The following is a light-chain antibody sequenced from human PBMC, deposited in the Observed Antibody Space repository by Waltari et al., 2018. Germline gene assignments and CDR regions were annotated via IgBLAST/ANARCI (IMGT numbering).Light chain of an antibody. J-gene: IGLJ2*01. CDR2: DKN. Sequence: QSVLTQPPSVSAAPGQKVTISCSGSSSNIGNYFVSWYHQLPGATPKLLIYDKNKRPSGIPDRFSASKSGTSATLDITGRQIGDEADYYCATWDNSLTAVVFGGGTKLTVL. CDR3: ATWDNSLTAVV. CDR1: SSNIGNYF. V-gene: IGLV1-51*01.